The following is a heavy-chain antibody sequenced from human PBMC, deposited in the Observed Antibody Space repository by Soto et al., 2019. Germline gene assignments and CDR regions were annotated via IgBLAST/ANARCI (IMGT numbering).Heavy chain of an antibody. V-gene: IGHV3-48*02. CDR2: ISSSGDAI. Sequence: EVQLVESGGDLVQPGGSLRLSWAASGFIFSDYTMTWVRQAPGRGLEFVSHISSSGDAIFYAESVKGRFTVSRDNAKNSLYLQMNSLRDDDTAVYFYARDHGGSTWFVGVYYFFGMDVWGQGTAVTVSS. J-gene: IGHJ6*02. CDR1: GFIFSDYT. CDR3: ARDHGGSTWFVGVYYFFGMDV. D-gene: IGHD6-13*01.